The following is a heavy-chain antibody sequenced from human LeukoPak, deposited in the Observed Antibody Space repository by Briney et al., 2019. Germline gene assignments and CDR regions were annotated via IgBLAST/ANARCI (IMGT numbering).Heavy chain of an antibody. CDR2: IIPIFGTA. D-gene: IGHD6-13*01. Sequence: ASVKVSCKASGYTFTSYGISWVRQAPGQGLEWMGRIIPIFGTANYAQKFQGRVTITTDESTSTAYMELSSLRSEDTAVYYCASQLLAAHWFDPWGQGTLVTVSS. J-gene: IGHJ5*02. CDR3: ASQLLAAHWFDP. V-gene: IGHV1-69*05. CDR1: GYTFTSYG.